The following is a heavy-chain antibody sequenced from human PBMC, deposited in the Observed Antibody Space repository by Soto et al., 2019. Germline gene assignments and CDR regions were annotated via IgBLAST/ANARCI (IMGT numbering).Heavy chain of an antibody. D-gene: IGHD2-2*03. V-gene: IGHV3-30-3*01. CDR3: ARDYALVIVVVPAAMRARDYYGMDV. CDR2: ISYDGSNK. Sequence: AVGFMRHSWTASELNFSSYARHWVSQAPGKGLEWVAVISYDGSNKYYADSVKGRFTISRDNSKNTLYLQMNSLRAEDTAVYYCARDYALVIVVVPAAMRARDYYGMDVWGQGTTVTVSS. J-gene: IGHJ6*02. CDR1: ELNFSSYA.